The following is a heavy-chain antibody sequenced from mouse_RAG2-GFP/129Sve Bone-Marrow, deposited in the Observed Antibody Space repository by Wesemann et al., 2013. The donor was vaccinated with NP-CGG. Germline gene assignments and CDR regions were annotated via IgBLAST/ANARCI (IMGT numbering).Heavy chain of an antibody. CDR2: ISTYYGDA. J-gene: IGHJ1*01. D-gene: IGHD2-10*02. V-gene: IGHV1S137*01. CDR3: AREGYGNHWYFDV. CDR1: GYTFTDYA. Sequence: QVQLQQSGAELVRPGVSVKISCKGSGYTFTDYAMHWVKQSHAKSLEWIGVISTYYGDASYNQKFKGKATMTVDKSSSTAYMELARLTSEDSAIYYCAREGYGNHWYFDVWGAGTTVTVSS.